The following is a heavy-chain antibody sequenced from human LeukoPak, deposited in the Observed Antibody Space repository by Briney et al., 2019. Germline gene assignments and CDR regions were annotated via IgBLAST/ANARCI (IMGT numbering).Heavy chain of an antibody. CDR1: GYTFTSYY. D-gene: IGHD2-2*01. V-gene: IGHV1-46*01. CDR3: ARVPADVVVPAPGDY. CDR2: INPSGGST. J-gene: IGHJ4*02. Sequence: GASVKVSCKASGYTFTSYYMHWVRQAPGQGLEWMGIINPSGGSTSYAQKFQGRVTMTRGTSTSTVYMELSSLRSEDTAVYYCARVPADVVVPAPGDYWGQGTLVTVSS.